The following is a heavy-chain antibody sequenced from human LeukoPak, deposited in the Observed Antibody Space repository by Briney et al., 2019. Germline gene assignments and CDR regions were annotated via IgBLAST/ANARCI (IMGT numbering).Heavy chain of an antibody. Sequence: GGSLRLSCAASGFTFSSDWMTWVRKAPGKGLEWVANINPAGSEEYYVDSVEGRFTISRDNAKNALYLQLNSLRAEDTAVYYCARAPSRPWSFDFWGQGTLVTVSS. J-gene: IGHJ4*02. V-gene: IGHV3-7*01. CDR1: GFTFSSDW. CDR2: INPAGSEE. CDR3: ARAPSRPWSFDF.